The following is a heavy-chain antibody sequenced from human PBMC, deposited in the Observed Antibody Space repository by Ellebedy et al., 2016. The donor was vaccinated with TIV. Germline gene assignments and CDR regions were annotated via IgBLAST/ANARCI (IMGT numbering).Heavy chain of an antibody. CDR3: ARPQNSYGYLYFLDH. D-gene: IGHD5-18*01. Sequence: GESLKISCAASGFTFSRFWMHWVRQAPGKGLEWVAVMSFGETDEYYADSVKGRFTISRDNSKNTLYLQMNSLRVEDTALYYCARPQNSYGYLYFLDHWGQGTLVTVSS. V-gene: IGHV3-30*03. J-gene: IGHJ5*02. CDR2: MSFGETDE. CDR1: GFTFSRFW.